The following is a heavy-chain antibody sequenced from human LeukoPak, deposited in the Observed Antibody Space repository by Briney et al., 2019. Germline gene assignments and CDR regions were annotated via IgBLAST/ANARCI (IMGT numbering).Heavy chain of an antibody. CDR1: GFTFGSYG. D-gene: IGHD6-13*01. CDR3: AKGMQQLEMGLDY. Sequence: PGRSLRLSCAASGFTFGSYGMHWVRQAPGKGLEWVAVISYDGSNKYYADSVKGRFTISRDNSKNTLYLQMNSLRAEDTAVYYCAKGMQQLEMGLDYWGQGTLVTVSS. V-gene: IGHV3-30*18. CDR2: ISYDGSNK. J-gene: IGHJ4*02.